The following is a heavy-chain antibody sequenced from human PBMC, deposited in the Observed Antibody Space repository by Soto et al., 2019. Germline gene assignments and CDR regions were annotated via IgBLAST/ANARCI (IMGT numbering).Heavy chain of an antibody. D-gene: IGHD3-22*01. CDR1: GFTFSSYA. CDR3: AKATRGYYDSKGGYYFDY. J-gene: IGHJ4*02. CDR2: ISGSGGST. V-gene: IGHV3-23*01. Sequence: HPGGSLRLSCAASGFTFSSYAMSWVRQAPGKGLEWVSAISGSGGSTYYADSVKGRFTISRDNSKNTLYLQMNSLRAEDTAVYYCAKATRGYYDSKGGYYFDYWGQGTLVTVSS.